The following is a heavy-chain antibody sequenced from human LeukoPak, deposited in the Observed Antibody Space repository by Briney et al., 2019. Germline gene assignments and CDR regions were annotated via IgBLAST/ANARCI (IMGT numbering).Heavy chain of an antibody. V-gene: IGHV3-23*01. J-gene: IGHJ6*02. CDR3: ARDSSHYYDSSGYLTDYYGMDV. CDR1: GFTLSSYA. D-gene: IGHD3-22*01. CDR2: ISASGGNT. Sequence: PGGSLRLSCAASGFTLSSYAMSWVRQAPGKGLEWVSAISASGGNTYYGDSVKGRFTISRDNSKNTLYLQMNSLRAEDTAVYYCARDSSHYYDSSGYLTDYYGMDVWGQGTTVTVSS.